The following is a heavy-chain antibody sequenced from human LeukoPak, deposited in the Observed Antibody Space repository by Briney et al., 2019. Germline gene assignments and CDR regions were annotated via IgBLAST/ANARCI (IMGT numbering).Heavy chain of an antibody. CDR3: ARDRGRAAAGDDY. J-gene: IGHJ4*02. CDR2: IIPIFGTA. V-gene: IGHV1-69*06. D-gene: IGHD6-13*01. Sequence: SVRVSCKASGGTFRSYAITWVRQTPGQGVEWMGGIIPIFGTANYAQKFQGRVTITADKSTSTAYMELSSLRAEDTAVYYCARDRGRAAAGDDYWGQGTLVTVPS. CDR1: GGTFRSYA.